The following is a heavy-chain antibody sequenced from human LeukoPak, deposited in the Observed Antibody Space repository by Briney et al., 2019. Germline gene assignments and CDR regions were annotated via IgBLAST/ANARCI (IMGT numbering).Heavy chain of an antibody. CDR1: RYTFTRYY. CDR2: INPNIGGT. J-gene: IGHJ4*02. Sequence: ASVKVSCKASRYTFTRYYIQWVRQAPGQGLEWMGWINPNIGGTNYAQKFEGRVTMTRDTSISTAYMQPSSLRSDDTAVYYCARGEPTRLPYFADWGQGTLVTVSS. CDR3: ARGEPTRLPYFAD. D-gene: IGHD1-14*01. V-gene: IGHV1-2*02.